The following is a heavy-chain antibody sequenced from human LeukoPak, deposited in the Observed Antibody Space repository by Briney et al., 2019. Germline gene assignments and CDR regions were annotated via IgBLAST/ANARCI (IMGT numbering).Heavy chain of an antibody. J-gene: IGHJ4*02. Sequence: ASETLSLTCTVSGGSISSSSYYWGWIRQPPGKGLEWIGSIYYSGSTYYNPSLKSRVTISVDTSKNQFSLKLSSVTAADTAVYYCARARSYYYDSSGYYPSFDYWGQGTLVTVSS. CDR1: GGSISSSSYY. CDR2: IYYSGST. CDR3: ARARSYYYDSSGYYPSFDY. D-gene: IGHD3-22*01. V-gene: IGHV4-39*07.